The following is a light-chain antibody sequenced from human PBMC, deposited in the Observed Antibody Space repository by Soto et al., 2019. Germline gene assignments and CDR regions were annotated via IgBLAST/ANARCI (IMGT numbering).Light chain of an antibody. CDR1: QSVSIY. V-gene: IGKV3-11*01. Sequence: EIVLTQSPSALSLSPVERGTLSCRASQSVSIYLAWYQQKPGQSPRLLIYDASNMATGIPARFSGSGSGTDFTLTISSLEPEDFAVYYCQQRSNWPPSTVGQGTRLEVK. J-gene: IGKJ5*01. CDR3: QQRSNWPPST. CDR2: DAS.